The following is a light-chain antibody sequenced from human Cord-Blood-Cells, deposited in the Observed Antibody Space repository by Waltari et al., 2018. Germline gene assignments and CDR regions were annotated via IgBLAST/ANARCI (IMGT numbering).Light chain of an antibody. V-gene: IGKV1-5*03. CDR3: QQYNSYPLT. J-gene: IGKJ4*01. CDR2: KAS. CDR1: QSISSW. Sequence: DIQMTQSPSTLSASVGDRVTITCRASQSISSWLAWYQQKPGKAPKLLIYKASSVESGVPSRFSGSGSGTEFTLTISSLQPDDFATYYCQQYNSYPLTFGGGTNVEIK.